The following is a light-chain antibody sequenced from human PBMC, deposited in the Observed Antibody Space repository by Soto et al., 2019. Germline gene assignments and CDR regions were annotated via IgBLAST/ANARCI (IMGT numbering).Light chain of an antibody. Sequence: DFVMTQTPLSSPVTLGQPASISCRSSQSLVHSEGNTYLSWLHQRPGQPPRLLIYLISIRFSGVPDRFSGSGAGTDFPLKISRVEAEDVGVYYCMQATQPYTFGQGTKLEIK. V-gene: IGKV2-24*01. J-gene: IGKJ2*01. CDR2: LIS. CDR3: MQATQPYT. CDR1: QSLVHSEGNTY.